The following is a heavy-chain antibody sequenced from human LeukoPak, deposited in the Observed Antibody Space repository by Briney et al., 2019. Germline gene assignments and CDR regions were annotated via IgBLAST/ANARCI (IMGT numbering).Heavy chain of an antibody. CDR1: GGSICIYY. D-gene: IGHD2-2*01. V-gene: IGHV4-59*12. CDR3: ARNPSVHYFDY. Sequence: SETLSLTCTVSGGSICIYYWSWLRQPPGKGLEWLGYTYNSGSTLYNPSLKSRVTISVDTSRNEFSLKLSSVTAADTAVYYCARNPSVHYFDYWGQGTLVTVSS. CDR2: TYNSGST. J-gene: IGHJ4*02.